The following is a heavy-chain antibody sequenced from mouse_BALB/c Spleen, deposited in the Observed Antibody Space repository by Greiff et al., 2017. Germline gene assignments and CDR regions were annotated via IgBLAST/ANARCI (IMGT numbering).Heavy chain of an antibody. V-gene: IGHV5-12-1*01. CDR3: ARQKLGAY. CDR2: ISSGGGST. Sequence: EVMLVESGGGLVKPGGSLKLSYAASGFAFSSYDMSWVRQTPEKRLEWVAYISSGGGSTYYPDTVKGRFTISRDNAKNTLYLQMSSLKSEDTAMYYCARQKLGAYWGQGTLVTVSA. D-gene: IGHD4-1*01. CDR1: GFAFSSYD. J-gene: IGHJ3*01.